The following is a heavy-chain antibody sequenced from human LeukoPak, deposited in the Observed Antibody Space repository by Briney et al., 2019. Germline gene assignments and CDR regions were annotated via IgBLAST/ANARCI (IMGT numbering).Heavy chain of an antibody. CDR3: TRVEETATTAAIIRKYSYYYYYMDV. CDR2: LKQDGREK. Sequence: PGRSLTPSCAAYGFTFTTYWMSWVRQAAGKVLEWVGKLKQDGREKHHVDTVKSRFTISRDNAKNSLYLQMSSLRAEDTAVYYCTRVEETATTAAIIRKYSYYYYYMDVWGKGNTVTVSS. V-gene: IGHV3-7*01. D-gene: IGHD4-11*01. CDR1: GFTFTTYW. J-gene: IGHJ6*03.